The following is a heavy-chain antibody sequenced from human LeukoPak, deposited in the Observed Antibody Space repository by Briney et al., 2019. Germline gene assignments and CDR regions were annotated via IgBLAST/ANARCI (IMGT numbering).Heavy chain of an antibody. D-gene: IGHD3-3*01. CDR2: ISAYNGNT. J-gene: IGHJ6*02. CDR3: ARDTRFLEWLYGMDV. Sequence: ASVKVSCKASGYTFTSYGINWVRQAPGQGLEWMGWISAYNGNTNYAQKLQGRVTMTTDTSTSTAYMELRSLRSDDTAVYYCARDTRFLEWLYGMDVWGQGTTVTVSS. V-gene: IGHV1-18*01. CDR1: GYTFTSYG.